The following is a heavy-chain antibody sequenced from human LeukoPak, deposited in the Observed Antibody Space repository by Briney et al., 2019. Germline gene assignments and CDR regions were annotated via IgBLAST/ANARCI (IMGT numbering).Heavy chain of an antibody. CDR3: AREYYYGSGSYYNVPTFDY. Sequence: ASVKVSRKASGYTFTGYYMHWVRQAPGQGLEWMGWINPNSGGTNYAQKFQGRVTMTRDTSISTAYMELSRLRSDDTAVYYCAREYYYGSGSYYNVPTFDYWGQGTLVTVSS. CDR1: GYTFTGYY. D-gene: IGHD3-10*01. J-gene: IGHJ4*02. V-gene: IGHV1-2*02. CDR2: INPNSGGT.